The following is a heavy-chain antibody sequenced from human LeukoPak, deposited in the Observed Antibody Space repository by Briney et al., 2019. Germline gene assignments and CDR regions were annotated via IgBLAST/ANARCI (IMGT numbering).Heavy chain of an antibody. D-gene: IGHD6-13*01. V-gene: IGHV1-8*01. CDR3: ARVDTNIEQLVQGYYYYGMDV. CDR1: GYTFTSYD. Sequence: ASVKVSCKASGYTFTSYDINWVRQATGQGLEWMGWMNPNSGNTGYAQKFQGRVTMTRNTSISTAYMELSSLRSEDTAVYYCARVDTNIEQLVQGYYYYGMDVWGQGATVTVSS. J-gene: IGHJ6*02. CDR2: MNPNSGNT.